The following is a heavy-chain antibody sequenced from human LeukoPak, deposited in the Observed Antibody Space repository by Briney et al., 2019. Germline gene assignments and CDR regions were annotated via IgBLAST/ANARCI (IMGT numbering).Heavy chain of an antibody. J-gene: IGHJ4*02. CDR2: ISGSSATI. Sequence: GGSLRLSCAASGFTFSSYAMSWVRQAPGKGLEWISYISGSSATIYYADSVKGRFTISRDNAKNSLYLQMNSLRAEDTAVYYCARGRDLFDSWGQGTLVIVSS. CDR1: GFTFSSYA. CDR3: ARGRDLFDS. V-gene: IGHV3-48*04.